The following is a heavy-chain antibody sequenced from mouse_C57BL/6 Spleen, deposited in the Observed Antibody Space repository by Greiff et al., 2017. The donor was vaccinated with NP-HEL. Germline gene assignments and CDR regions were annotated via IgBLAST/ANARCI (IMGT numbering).Heavy chain of an antibody. CDR1: GYTFTDYE. D-gene: IGHD2-3*01. V-gene: IGHV1-15*01. CDR2: IDPETGGT. Sequence: VKLMESGAELVRPGASVTLSCKASGYTFTDYEMHWVKQTPVHGLEWIGAIDPETGGTAYNQKFKGKAILTADKSSSTAYMELRSLTSEDSAVYYCTREDGYNGAYWGQGTLVTVSA. J-gene: IGHJ3*01. CDR3: TREDGYNGAY.